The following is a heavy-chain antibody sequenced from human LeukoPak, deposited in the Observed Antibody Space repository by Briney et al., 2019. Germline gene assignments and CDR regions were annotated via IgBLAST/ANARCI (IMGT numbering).Heavy chain of an antibody. CDR1: GFTFSSYR. D-gene: IGHD5-18*01. CDR3: ARERDTSMVALDS. V-gene: IGHV3-21*06. Sequence: PGGSLRLSCAASGFTFSSYRLNWVRQAPGKGLEWVSCITSNIYTYHADSVRGRFTISRDNSQNSVYLVMNSLRAEDTAVYYCARERDTSMVALDSWGQGTLVTVSS. CDR2: ITSNIYT. J-gene: IGHJ4*02.